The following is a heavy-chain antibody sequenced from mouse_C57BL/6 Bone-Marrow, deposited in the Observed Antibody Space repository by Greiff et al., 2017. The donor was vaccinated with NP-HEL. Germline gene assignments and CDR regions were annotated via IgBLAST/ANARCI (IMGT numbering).Heavy chain of an antibody. CDR2: ISNGGGST. D-gene: IGHD2-1*01. V-gene: IGHV5-12*01. J-gene: IGHJ4*01. CDR1: GFTFSDYY. CDR3: ARDDSTIYAMDY. Sequence: EVKLVESGGGLVQPGGSLKLSCAASGFTFSDYYMYWVRQTPEKRLEWVAYISNGGGSTYYPDTVKGRFTISRDNAKNTLYLQMSRLKSEDTAMYYCARDDSTIYAMDYWGKGTSVTVSS.